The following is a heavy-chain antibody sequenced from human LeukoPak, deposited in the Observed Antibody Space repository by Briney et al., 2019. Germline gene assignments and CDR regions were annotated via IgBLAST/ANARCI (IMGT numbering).Heavy chain of an antibody. V-gene: IGHV3-30*18. CDR3: AKSRWELLPSPSGT. CDR1: GFTFSSYG. J-gene: IGHJ5*02. D-gene: IGHD1-26*01. Sequence: PGGSLRLSCAASGFTFSSYGMHWVRQAPGKGLEWVAVISYDGSNKYYADSVKGRFTISRDNSKNTLYLQMNSLRAEDTAVYYCAKSRWELLPSPSGTWGQGTLVTVSS. CDR2: ISYDGSNK.